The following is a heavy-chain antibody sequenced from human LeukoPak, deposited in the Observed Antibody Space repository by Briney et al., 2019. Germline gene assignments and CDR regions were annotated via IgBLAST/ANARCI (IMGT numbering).Heavy chain of an antibody. V-gene: IGHV4-34*01. CDR1: GGSFSGYY. CDR2: INHSGST. D-gene: IGHD3-22*01. J-gene: IGHJ4*02. CDR3: AKKYYYDNSGYYITDY. Sequence: PSETLSLTCAVYGGSFSGYYWSWIRQPPGEGLEWIGEINHSGSTNYNPSLKSRVTISVDKSKNQFSLKLSSVTAADTAVYYCAKKYYYDNSGYYITDYWGQGTLVTVSS.